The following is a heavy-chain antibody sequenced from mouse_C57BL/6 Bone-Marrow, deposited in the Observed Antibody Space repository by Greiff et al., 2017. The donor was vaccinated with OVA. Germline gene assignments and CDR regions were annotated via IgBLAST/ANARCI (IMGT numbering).Heavy chain of an antibody. J-gene: IGHJ2*01. CDR2: IDPANGNT. V-gene: IGHV14-3*01. D-gene: IGHD2-2*01. CDR1: GFYIKNTY. Sequence: EVQLQQSVAELVRPGASVKLSCTASGFYIKNTYMHWVKQRPEQGLEWIGRIDPANGNTKYAPKFQGKATITADTSSNTAYLQLSSLTSEDTAIYYCARGEKWLRHFDYWGQGTTLTVSS. CDR3: ARGEKWLRHFDY.